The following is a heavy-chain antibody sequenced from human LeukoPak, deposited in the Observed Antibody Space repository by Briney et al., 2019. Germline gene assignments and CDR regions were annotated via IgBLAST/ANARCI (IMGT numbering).Heavy chain of an antibody. D-gene: IGHD3-10*01. V-gene: IGHV4-39*07. Sequence: PGGSLRLSCAASGFTFSSYTMNWVRQAPGKGLEWIGSIYYSGSTYYNPSLKSRVTISVDTSKNQFSLKLSSVTAADTAVYYCARLMVREVSSLDYWGQGTLVTVSS. J-gene: IGHJ4*02. CDR1: GFTFSSYT. CDR2: IYYSGST. CDR3: ARLMVREVSSLDY.